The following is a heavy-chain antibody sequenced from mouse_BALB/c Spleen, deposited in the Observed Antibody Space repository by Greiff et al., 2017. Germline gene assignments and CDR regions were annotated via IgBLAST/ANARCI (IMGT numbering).Heavy chain of an antibody. J-gene: IGHJ1*01. CDR2: IYPGNVNT. V-gene: IGHV1S56*01. Sequence: VKLMESGPELVKPGASVRISCKASGYTFTSYYIHWVKQRPGQGLEWIGWIYPGNVNTKYNEKFKGKATLTADKSSSTAYMQLSSLTSEDSAVYFCARWYFDVGGAGTTVTVSS. CDR3: ARWYFDV. CDR1: GYTFTSYY.